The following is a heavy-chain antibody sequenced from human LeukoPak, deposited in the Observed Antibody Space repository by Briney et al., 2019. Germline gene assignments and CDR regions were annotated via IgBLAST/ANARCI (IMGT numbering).Heavy chain of an antibody. CDR1: GGSFSGYY. D-gene: IGHD1-14*01. Sequence: PSETLSLTCVVYGGSFSGYYWSWIRQPPGKGLEWIGEINHSGSTNYNPSLKSRVTISVDTSKNQFSLKLSSVTAADTAVYYCARGEPQNWFDPWGQGTLVTVSS. J-gene: IGHJ5*02. CDR2: INHSGST. CDR3: ARGEPQNWFDP. V-gene: IGHV4-34*01.